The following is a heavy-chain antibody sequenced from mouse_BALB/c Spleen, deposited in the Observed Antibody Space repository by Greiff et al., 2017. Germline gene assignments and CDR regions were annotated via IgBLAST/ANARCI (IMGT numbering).Heavy chain of an antibody. CDR2: INPSTGYT. CDR1: GYTFTSYW. Sequence: VQLQQSGAELAKPGASVKMSCKASGYTFTSYWMHWVKQRPGQGLEWIGYINPSTGYTEYNQKFKDKATLTADKSSSTAYMQLSSLTSEDSAVYYCAGGWLPSFAYWGQGTLVTVSA. CDR3: AGGWLPSFAY. J-gene: IGHJ3*01. V-gene: IGHV1-7*01. D-gene: IGHD2-3*01.